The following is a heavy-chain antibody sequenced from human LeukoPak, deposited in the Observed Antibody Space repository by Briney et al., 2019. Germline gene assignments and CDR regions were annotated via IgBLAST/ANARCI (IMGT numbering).Heavy chain of an antibody. J-gene: IGHJ6*03. CDR3: AKDRSPPYYYYMDV. CDR2: ISWNSGSI. CDR1: GFTFDDYA. Sequence: GGSLRLSCAASGFTFDDYAMHWVRQAPGKGLEWVSGISWNSGSIGYADSVKGRFTNSRDNAKNSLYLQMNSLRAEDTALYYCAKDRSPPYYYYMDVWGKGTTVTVSS. V-gene: IGHV3-9*01.